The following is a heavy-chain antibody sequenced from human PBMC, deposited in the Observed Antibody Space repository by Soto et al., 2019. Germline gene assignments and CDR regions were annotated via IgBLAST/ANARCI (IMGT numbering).Heavy chain of an antibody. CDR2: INHSGST. Sequence: QVQLQQWGAGLLKPSETLSLTCAVYGGSFSGYYWSWIRQPPGKGLEWIGEINHSGSTNYNPSLKSRVTISVDTSKNQFSLKLSSVTAADTAVYYCARRPLIKQSRRRPHFDYWGQGTLVTVSS. V-gene: IGHV4-34*01. CDR1: GGSFSGYY. D-gene: IGHD3-10*01. J-gene: IGHJ4*02. CDR3: ARRPLIKQSRRRPHFDY.